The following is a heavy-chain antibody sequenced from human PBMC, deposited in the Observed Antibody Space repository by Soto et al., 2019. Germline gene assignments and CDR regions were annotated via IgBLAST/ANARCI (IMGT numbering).Heavy chain of an antibody. Sequence: ASVKVSCKASGYTFTGYYMHWVRQAPGQGLERMGWINPNSGGTNYAQKFQGRVTMTRDTSISTAYMELSRLRSDDTAVYYCARAVAVGWGWFDPWGQGTLVTVSS. CDR1: GYTFTGYY. V-gene: IGHV1-2*02. CDR3: ARAVAVGWGWFDP. J-gene: IGHJ5*02. CDR2: INPNSGGT. D-gene: IGHD6-19*01.